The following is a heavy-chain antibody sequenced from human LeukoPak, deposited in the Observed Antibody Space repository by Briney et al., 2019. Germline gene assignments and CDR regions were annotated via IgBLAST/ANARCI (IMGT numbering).Heavy chain of an antibody. CDR3: ARVRCSGGSCPYYYYYYYMDV. CDR1: GASIGSYY. J-gene: IGHJ6*03. V-gene: IGHV4-59*12. Sequence: SETLSLTCTVSGASIGSYYWSWIRQPPGKGLEWIGYIYYSGSTKYNPSLKSRVTISIDTSKNQFSLKLRFVTAADTAVYYCARVRCSGGSCPYYYYYYYMDVWGKGTTVTVSS. D-gene: IGHD2-15*01. CDR2: IYYSGST.